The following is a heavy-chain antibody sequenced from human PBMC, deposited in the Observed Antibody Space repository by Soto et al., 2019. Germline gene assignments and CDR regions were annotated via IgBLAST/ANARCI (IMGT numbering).Heavy chain of an antibody. CDR1: SGPTRSHN. CDR2: VYYTGGT. V-gene: IGHV4-59*08. D-gene: IGHD1-26*01. CDR3: VRTGIDYLHGLVDV. Sequence: QVQVQQSGPRLVKPSETLSLTCTVSSGPTRSHNWGWIRQSPGRGLEWIGYVYYTGGTSYNPSLNSRVTISPATSTTHLSLTLRSVTAADTAIYYCVRTGIDYLHGLVDVWGQGTAVSVSS. J-gene: IGHJ6*02.